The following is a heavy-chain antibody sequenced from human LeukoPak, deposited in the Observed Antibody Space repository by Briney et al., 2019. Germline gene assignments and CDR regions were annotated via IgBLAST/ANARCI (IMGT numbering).Heavy chain of an antibody. J-gene: IGHJ6*02. V-gene: IGHV3-30*02. CDR2: IRYDGSNK. CDR1: GFTFSSYG. D-gene: IGHD3-10*01. Sequence: GGSLRLSCAASGFTFSSYGMHWVRHAPGKGLEWVAFIRYDGSNKYYADSVKGRFTISRDNSKNTLYLQMNSLRAEDTAVYYCAKATMVRGVDISYYYYGMDVWGQGTTATVSS. CDR3: AKATMVRGVDISYYYYGMDV.